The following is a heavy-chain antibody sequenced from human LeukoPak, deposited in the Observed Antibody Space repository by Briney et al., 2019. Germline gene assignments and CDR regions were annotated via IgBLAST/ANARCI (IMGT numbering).Heavy chain of an antibody. CDR1: GFTFSNYG. J-gene: IGHJ4*02. V-gene: IGHV3-30*18. CDR2: ISYDGSNK. D-gene: IGHD5-18*01. CDR3: AKGRSLGYSYGLLDY. Sequence: PGRSLRLSCAASGFTFSNYGTHWVRQAPGKGLEWVAVISYDGSNKHYADSVKGRFTISRDNSKNTLYLQMNSLRAEDTAIYYCAKGRSLGYSYGLLDYWGQGTLVTVSS.